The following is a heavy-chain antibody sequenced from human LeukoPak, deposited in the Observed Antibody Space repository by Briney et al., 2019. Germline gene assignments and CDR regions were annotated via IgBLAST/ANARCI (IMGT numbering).Heavy chain of an antibody. Sequence: SETLSLTCTVSGDSINTYYWSWIRQPPGRGLEWIGYIHFIGNTGSNPSLKSRATLSVDTSKSQFSLKLSSVTAADTAVYYCARHVRGYELPWGQGTLVTVSS. CDR1: GDSINTYY. V-gene: IGHV4-59*08. D-gene: IGHD5-12*01. J-gene: IGHJ4*02. CDR3: ARHVRGYELP. CDR2: IHFIGNT.